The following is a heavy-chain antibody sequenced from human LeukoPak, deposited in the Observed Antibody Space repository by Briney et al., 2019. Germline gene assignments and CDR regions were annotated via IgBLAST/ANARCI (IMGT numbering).Heavy chain of an antibody. D-gene: IGHD3-22*01. CDR3: ARARAYYYDSSVGY. CDR2: INPNSGGT. Sequence: GASVKVSCKASGYTFTGYYMHWVRQAPGQGLEWMGRINPNSGGTNSAQKFQGRVTMTRDTSISTAYMELSRLRSDDTAVYYCARARAYYYDSSVGYWGQGTLVTVSS. V-gene: IGHV1-2*06. J-gene: IGHJ4*02. CDR1: GYTFTGYY.